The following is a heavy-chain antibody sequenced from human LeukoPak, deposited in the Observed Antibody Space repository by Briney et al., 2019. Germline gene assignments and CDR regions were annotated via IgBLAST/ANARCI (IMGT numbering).Heavy chain of an antibody. J-gene: IGHJ6*04. D-gene: IGHD3-10*01. CDR1: GGTFSSYA. CDR2: IIPIFGTA. V-gene: IGHV1-69*13. CDR3: AYYGSGSPLMIYGMDV. Sequence: GASVKVSCKASGGTFSSYAISWVRQAPGQGLEWMGGIIPIFGTANYAQKFQGRVTITADESTSTAYMELSSLRSGDTAVYYCAYYGSGSPLMIYGMDVWGKGTTVTVSS.